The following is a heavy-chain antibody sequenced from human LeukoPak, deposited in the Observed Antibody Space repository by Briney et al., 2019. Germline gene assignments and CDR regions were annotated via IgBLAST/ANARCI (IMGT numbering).Heavy chain of an antibody. Sequence: ASVKVSCKASGYTFTNYGISWVRQAPGQGLEWMGWISVFYGHTNSSQKLQGRVTMTTDTSTSTAYMEVRSLRSDDTAGYYCVREVSAAAAGYMDVWGTGTTVTVSS. CDR2: ISVFYGHT. J-gene: IGHJ6*03. CDR1: GYTFTNYG. D-gene: IGHD6-13*01. V-gene: IGHV1-18*01. CDR3: VREVSAAAAGYMDV.